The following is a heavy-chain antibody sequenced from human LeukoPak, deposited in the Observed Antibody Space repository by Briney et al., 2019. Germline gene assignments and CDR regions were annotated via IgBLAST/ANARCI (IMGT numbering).Heavy chain of an antibody. J-gene: IGHJ4*02. Sequence: PGGSLRLSCVASGFTFSSYGMNWVRQAPGKELEWISYISSRSSTIYYADSVKGRFTISRDNAKNSLYLQMNSLRDEDTAVYYCARGCSGGSCFGDFDYWGQGTLGTVSS. V-gene: IGHV3-48*02. CDR1: GFTFSSYG. D-gene: IGHD2-15*01. CDR3: ARGCSGGSCFGDFDY. CDR2: ISSRSSTI.